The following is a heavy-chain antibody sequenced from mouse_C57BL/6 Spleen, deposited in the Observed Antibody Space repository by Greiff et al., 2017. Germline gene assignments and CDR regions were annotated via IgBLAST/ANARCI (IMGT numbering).Heavy chain of an antibody. CDR2: IWSGGST. Sequence: VKLVESGPGLVQPSQSLSITCTVSGFSFTSYGVHWVRQSPGKGLEWLGVIWSGGSTDYNAAIMSRLSLSKDKSKSQVFYQMNSLQADDTAKYYCARKWENGYPGGYVDFWGTGATVTV. D-gene: IGHD2-2*01. J-gene: IGHJ1*03. CDR1: GFSFTSYG. CDR3: ARKWENGYPGGYVDF. V-gene: IGHV2-2*01.